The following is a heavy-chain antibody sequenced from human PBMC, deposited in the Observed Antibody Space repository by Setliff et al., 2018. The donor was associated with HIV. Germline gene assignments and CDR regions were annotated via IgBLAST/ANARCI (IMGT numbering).Heavy chain of an antibody. CDR2: IAYTGSG. Sequence: SATLSLTCTVSGGSISSRDFYWGWIRQPPGKGLEWIGSIAYTGSGYYNSSRKSRVTISVDTSRNECSLKLTSVTAADTAVYSCAREVRWELPQGFDHWGQGSEVTVS. D-gene: IGHD1-26*01. CDR3: AREVRWELPQGFDH. CDR1: GGSISSRDFY. J-gene: IGHJ4*02. V-gene: IGHV4-39*07.